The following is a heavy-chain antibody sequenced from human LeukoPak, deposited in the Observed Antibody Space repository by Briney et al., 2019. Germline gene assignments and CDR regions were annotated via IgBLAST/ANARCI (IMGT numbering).Heavy chain of an antibody. V-gene: IGHV3-21*01. CDR1: GFTFSSYS. CDR2: ISSSSSYI. Sequence: GGSLRLSCAASGFTFSSYSMTWVRQAPGKGLEWVSSISSSSSYIYYADSVKGRFTISRDNAKNSLYLQMNSLRAEDTAVYYCARDPILEWLSIGYYYGMDVWGQGTTVTVSS. CDR3: ARDPILEWLSIGYYYGMDV. D-gene: IGHD3-3*01. J-gene: IGHJ6*02.